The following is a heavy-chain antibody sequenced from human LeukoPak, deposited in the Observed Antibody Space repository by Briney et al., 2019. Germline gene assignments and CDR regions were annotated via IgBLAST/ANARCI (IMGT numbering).Heavy chain of an antibody. V-gene: IGHV3-15*01. CDR3: PPGLGKTAIDS. Sequence: GGSLRLSCATSGFPFTNTWMNWVRQAPGKGLEWVGRIKTKTDGGTTDHAAPVKGRFTISRDDSKNTLYLQMNSLKTEDTAVYSCPPGLGKTAIDSWGQGTLVTVSS. CDR2: IKTKTDGGTT. D-gene: IGHD1-14*01. J-gene: IGHJ4*02. CDR1: GFPFTNTW.